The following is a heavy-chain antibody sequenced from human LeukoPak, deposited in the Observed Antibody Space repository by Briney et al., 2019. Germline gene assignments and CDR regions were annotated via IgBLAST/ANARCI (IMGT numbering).Heavy chain of an antibody. D-gene: IGHD1-20*01. CDR2: ISGSGGST. CDR3: AKDARAYNWNDFDY. J-gene: IGHJ4*02. Sequence: PGGSLRLSCAASGFSFSSYAMSWVRQAPGKGLEWVSAISGSGGSTYYADPVKGRFTISRDNSKNTLYLQMNSLRAEDTAVYYCAKDARAYNWNDFDYWGQGTLVTVSS. CDR1: GFSFSSYA. V-gene: IGHV3-23*01.